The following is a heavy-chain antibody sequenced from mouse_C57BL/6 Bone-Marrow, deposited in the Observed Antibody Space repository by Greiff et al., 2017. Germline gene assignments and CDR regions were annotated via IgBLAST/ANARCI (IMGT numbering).Heavy chain of an antibody. J-gene: IGHJ2*01. Sequence: VQLQQSGAELVKPGASVKITCKASGYAFSSYWMNWVKQRPGKGLEWIGQIYPGDGDTNYNGKFKGKATLTADKSSSTAYMQLSSLTSEDSAVYFCARLMYYGSSYGGYWGQGTTLTVSS. D-gene: IGHD1-1*01. CDR3: ARLMYYGSSYGGY. CDR1: GYAFSSYW. CDR2: IYPGDGDT. V-gene: IGHV1-80*01.